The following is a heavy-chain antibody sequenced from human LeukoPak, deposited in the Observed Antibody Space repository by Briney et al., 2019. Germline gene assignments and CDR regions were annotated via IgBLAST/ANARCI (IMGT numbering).Heavy chain of an antibody. Sequence: PGGSLRLSCAAPGFTFSSYGMHWVRQAPGKGLEWVAFIRYDGSNKYYADSVKGRFTISRDNSKNTLYLQMNSLRAEDTAVYYCAKDQAKHLDYWGQGTLVTVSS. CDR1: GFTFSSYG. CDR3: AKDQAKHLDY. CDR2: IRYDGSNK. D-gene: IGHD1-26*01. V-gene: IGHV3-30*02. J-gene: IGHJ4*02.